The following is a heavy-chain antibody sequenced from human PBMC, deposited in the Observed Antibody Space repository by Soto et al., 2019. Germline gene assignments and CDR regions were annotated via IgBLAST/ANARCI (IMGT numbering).Heavy chain of an antibody. CDR2: ISSDNNCI. CDR1: GFTFSDYS. J-gene: IGHJ4*02. D-gene: IGHD2-15*01. Sequence: EVQLVGSGGGLVKPGGSLRLSCAASGFTFSDYSMNWMRQAPGKGLEWVASISSDNNCIYYRDSVEGRFTISRDNAKNSLYLQMTSLGAEDTAVYYCARGRTCTGASCYGGGDYWGQGTLVTVSS. V-gene: IGHV3-21*02. CDR3: ARGRTCTGASCYGGGDY.